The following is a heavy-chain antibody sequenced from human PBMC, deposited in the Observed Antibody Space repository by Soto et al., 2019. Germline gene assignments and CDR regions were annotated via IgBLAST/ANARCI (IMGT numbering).Heavy chain of an antibody. CDR2: IIPIFGTA. V-gene: IGHV1-69*13. CDR3: AREGHGYCGGDCYSVDY. CDR1: GGTFSSYA. J-gene: IGHJ4*02. Sequence: SVKVSCKASGGTFSSYAISWVRQAPGQGLEWMGGIIPIFGTANYAQKFQGRVTITADESTSTAYMELSSLRSEDTAVYYCAREGHGYCGGDCYSVDYWGQGTLVTLSS. D-gene: IGHD2-21*02.